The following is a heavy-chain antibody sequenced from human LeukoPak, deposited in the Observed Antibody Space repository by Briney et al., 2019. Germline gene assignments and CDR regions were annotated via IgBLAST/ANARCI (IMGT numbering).Heavy chain of an antibody. D-gene: IGHD6-6*01. V-gene: IGHV4-34*01. Sequence: PSETLSLTCAVYGGSFSGYYWSWIRQPPGEGLEWLGEINHSGSTNYNPSLKSRVTISVDTSKNQFSLKLSSVTAADTAVYYCARGEIAARPLYFDYWGQGTLVTVSS. CDR1: GGSFSGYY. CDR2: INHSGST. CDR3: ARGEIAARPLYFDY. J-gene: IGHJ4*02.